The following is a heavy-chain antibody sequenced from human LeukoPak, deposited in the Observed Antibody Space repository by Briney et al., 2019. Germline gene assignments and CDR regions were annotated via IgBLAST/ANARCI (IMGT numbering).Heavy chain of an antibody. Sequence: GGSLRLSCAASGFTFSSYAMSWVRQAPGKGLECVSAISGSGGSTYYADSVKGRFTISRDNSKNTLYLQMNSLRAEDTAVYYCAKGPSYYYGSGSYCDYWGQGTLVTVSS. CDR2: ISGSGGST. CDR1: GFTFSSYA. CDR3: AKGPSYYYGSGSYCDY. D-gene: IGHD3-10*01. J-gene: IGHJ4*02. V-gene: IGHV3-23*01.